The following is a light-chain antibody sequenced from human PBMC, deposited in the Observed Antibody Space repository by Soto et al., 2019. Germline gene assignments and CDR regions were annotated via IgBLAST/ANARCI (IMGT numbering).Light chain of an antibody. V-gene: IGKV3-20*01. CDR1: QSVSSSY. Sequence: EIVLTQSPGTLSLSPGERATLSCRASQSVSSSYLAWYQQKPGQAPRLLIYGASSRATGIPDRFSGSGSGTEFTITISRLEPEDFSVYYCQQYGSSPRTFGQGTKVEIK. CDR3: QQYGSSPRT. J-gene: IGKJ1*01. CDR2: GAS.